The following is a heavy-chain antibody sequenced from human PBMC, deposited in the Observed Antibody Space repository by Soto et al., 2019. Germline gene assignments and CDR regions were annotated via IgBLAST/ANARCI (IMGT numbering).Heavy chain of an antibody. J-gene: IGHJ5*02. CDR2: IRNTGANA. CDR3: ARARVEYSSSWSWFDP. D-gene: IGHD6-6*01. CDR1: GFTFSSYA. V-gene: IGHV3-23*01. Sequence: GGSLRLSCAASGFTFSSYAMSWVRQAPGKGLEWLAGIRNTGANANYADSVKGRFTISVDTSKNQFSLKLSSVTAADTAVYYCARARVEYSSSWSWFDPWGPGTLVTVSS.